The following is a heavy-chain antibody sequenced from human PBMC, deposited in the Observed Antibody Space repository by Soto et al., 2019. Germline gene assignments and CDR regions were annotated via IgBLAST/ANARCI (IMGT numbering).Heavy chain of an antibody. V-gene: IGHV3-74*01. CDR3: VRDSPTNLEDADTVASWFDP. J-gene: IGHJ5*02. Sequence: EALLVESGGGLVQPRGSLRLSCAASGFNFNFYWMHWVRQAPGKGLVWVSRINGDGSTTDYADSVKGRFTISRDNAKNTLFLQMDSLRVEDTAVYYCVRDSPTNLEDADTVASWFDPWGQGTPVTVSS. D-gene: IGHD5-12*01. CDR2: INGDGSTT. CDR1: GFNFNFYW.